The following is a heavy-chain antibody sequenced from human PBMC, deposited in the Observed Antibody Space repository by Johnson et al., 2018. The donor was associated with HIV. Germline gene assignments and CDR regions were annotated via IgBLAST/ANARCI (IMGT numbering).Heavy chain of an antibody. V-gene: IGHV3-9*01. J-gene: IGHJ3*02. D-gene: IGHD6-13*01. CDR2: ISWNSGSI. CDR3: AKDTGAAGTRGYAFDI. CDR1: GFTFDDYA. Sequence: VQLVESGGGLVQRGGSLRLSCAASGFTFDDYAMHWVRQAPGKGLEWVSGISWNSGSIGYADSVKGRFTISRDNAKNSLYLQMNSLRAEDTALYYCAKDTGAAGTRGYAFDIWGQGTMVTVSS.